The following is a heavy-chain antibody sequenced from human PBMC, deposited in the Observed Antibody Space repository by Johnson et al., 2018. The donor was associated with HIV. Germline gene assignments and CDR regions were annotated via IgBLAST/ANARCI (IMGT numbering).Heavy chain of an antibody. CDR2: IRYDGGYK. CDR3: AKGEAQEGWIQIRLYAFDF. D-gene: IGHD5-18*01. Sequence: VQLVVSGGGLVQPGGSLRLSCAASGFTFSDYGMHWVRQAPGKGLEWVAFIRYDGGYKFYADSVKGRFTISRDSSKNTLYLQINSLRPEDSAVYYCAKGEAQEGWIQIRLYAFDFWGQGTLVTVSS. J-gene: IGHJ3*01. CDR1: GFTFSDYG. V-gene: IGHV3-30*02.